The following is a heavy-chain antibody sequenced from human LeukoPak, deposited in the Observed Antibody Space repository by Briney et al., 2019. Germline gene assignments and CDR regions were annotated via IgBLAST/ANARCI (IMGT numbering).Heavy chain of an antibody. D-gene: IGHD3-10*01. Sequence: GASVKVSCKASGYTFTTYDINWVRQATGQGLEWMGWMNPNSGNTGYAQKFQGRVTMTRNTSISTAYMELRSLRSDDTAVYYCARGDMVQGVIVDYWGQGTLVTVSS. CDR2: MNPNSGNT. CDR1: GYTFTTYD. V-gene: IGHV1-8*01. CDR3: ARGDMVQGVIVDY. J-gene: IGHJ4*02.